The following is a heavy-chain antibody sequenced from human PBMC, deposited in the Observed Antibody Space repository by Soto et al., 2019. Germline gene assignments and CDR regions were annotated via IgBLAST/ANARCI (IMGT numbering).Heavy chain of an antibody. V-gene: IGHV1-18*04. J-gene: IGHJ6*02. CDR3: ARDRILLWFGELSRLYYYYGMDV. CDR2: ISAYNGNT. Sequence: QVQLVQSGAEVKKPGASVKVSCKASGYTFTSYGISWVRQAPGQGLEWMGWISAYNGNTNYAQKLQGRVTMTTDTSTSTAYMELRSLRSDDTAVYYCARDRILLWFGELSRLYYYYGMDVWGQGTTVTVSS. D-gene: IGHD3-10*01. CDR1: GYTFTSYG.